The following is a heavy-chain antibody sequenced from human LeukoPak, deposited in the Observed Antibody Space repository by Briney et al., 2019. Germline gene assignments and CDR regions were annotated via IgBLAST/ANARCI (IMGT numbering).Heavy chain of an antibody. D-gene: IGHD6-6*01. V-gene: IGHV3-73*01. CDR2: IRSKANSYAT. Sequence: GGSLRLSCAASGFTFSGSAMHWVRQASGTGLEWVGRIRSKANSYATAYAASVKGRFTISRDDSRNTAYLQMNSLKTEDTAVYYCTRLIGSSGRDSYYWGQGTLVTVSS. CDR3: TRLIGSSGRDSYY. CDR1: GFTFSGSA. J-gene: IGHJ4*02.